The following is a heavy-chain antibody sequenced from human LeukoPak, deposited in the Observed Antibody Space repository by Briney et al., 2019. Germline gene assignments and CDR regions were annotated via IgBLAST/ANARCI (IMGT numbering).Heavy chain of an antibody. CDR3: AKGRAATVSAAEFDY. V-gene: IGHV3-9*01. CDR2: ISWNSGSI. Sequence: GRSLRLSCAASGFTFDDYAMHWVRQAPGKGLEWVSGISWNSGSIGYADSVKGRFTISRVNAKNSLYLQMNSLRAEDTALYYCAKGRAATVSAAEFDYWGQGTLVTVSS. J-gene: IGHJ4*02. CDR1: GFTFDDYA. D-gene: IGHD4-17*01.